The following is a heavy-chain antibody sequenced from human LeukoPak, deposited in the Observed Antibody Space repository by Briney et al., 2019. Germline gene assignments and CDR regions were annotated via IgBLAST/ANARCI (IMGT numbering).Heavy chain of an antibody. CDR1: GYTFTCYY. D-gene: IGHD1-26*01. CDR2: INPNSGGT. CDR3: ARADSGSLLDYFDY. J-gene: IGHJ4*02. Sequence: ASVKVSCKASGYTFTCYYMHWVRQAPGQGLEWMGWINPNSGGTNYAQKFQGRVTMTRDTSISTAYMELSRLRSDDTAVYYCARADSGSLLDYFDYWGQGTLVTVSS. V-gene: IGHV1-2*02.